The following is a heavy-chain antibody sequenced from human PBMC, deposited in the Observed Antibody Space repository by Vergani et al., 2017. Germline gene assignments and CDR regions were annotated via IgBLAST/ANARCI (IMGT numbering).Heavy chain of an antibody. Sequence: QVQLAESGGGRVQPGRSLRLSCAASGFSFSSHAIHCVRQAPGKGLEWVAVISNDGSKKYYADSVKGRFTISRDNSKNTLDLQMNSLRTQDTAVYYCAKAGSVTSGSIQYNYHMDVWGKGTTGTVS. CDR3: AKAGSVTSGSIQYNYHMDV. CDR1: GFSFSSHA. D-gene: IGHD3-10*01. CDR2: ISNDGSKK. V-gene: IGHV3-30*18. J-gene: IGHJ6*03.